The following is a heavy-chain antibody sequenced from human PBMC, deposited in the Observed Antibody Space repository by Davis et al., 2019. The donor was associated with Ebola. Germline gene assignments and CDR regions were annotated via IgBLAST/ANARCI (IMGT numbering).Heavy chain of an antibody. CDR1: GFTFSSYA. CDR3: ARDKRYTFDY. V-gene: IGHV3-66*01. Sequence: GGSLRLSCAASGFTFSSYAMSWVRQAPGKGLEWVSVIYSGGSTYYADSVKGRFTISRDNSKNTLYLQMNSLRAEDTAVYYCARDKRYTFDYWGQGTLVTVSS. D-gene: IGHD1-1*01. CDR2: IYSGGST. J-gene: IGHJ4*02.